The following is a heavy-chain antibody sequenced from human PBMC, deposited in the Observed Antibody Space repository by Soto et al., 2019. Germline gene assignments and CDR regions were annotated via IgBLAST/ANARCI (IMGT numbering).Heavy chain of an antibody. CDR2: IFHDGTA. J-gene: IGHJ4*02. Sequence: QVKLQESGPGLATPSGTLSLTCAVSGVSISSGNWWTWVRQSPQRGLEYIGEIFHDGTANYYPSFLRRVSISVDTSKNQFSLKLTSVTAADTAIYFCARLVYYTRLNYMYFYFWGQGSLVTVSS. CDR3: ARLVYYTRLNYMYFYF. V-gene: IGHV4-4*02. CDR1: GVSISSGNW. D-gene: IGHD3-10*01.